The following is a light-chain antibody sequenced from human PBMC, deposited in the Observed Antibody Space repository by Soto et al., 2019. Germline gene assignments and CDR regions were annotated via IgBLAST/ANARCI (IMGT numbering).Light chain of an antibody. J-gene: IGLJ1*01. CDR1: ISDVGGYNY. V-gene: IGLV2-14*01. Sequence: QSVLTQPSSLSGSPGQSITISCTGTISDVGGYNYVSWYQQHPGKAPKLMIYEVSNRPSGVSNRFSGSKSGNTASLTISGLQAEDEADYYCSSYTSSRTLYVFGTGTKSPS. CDR2: EVS. CDR3: SSYTSSRTLYV.